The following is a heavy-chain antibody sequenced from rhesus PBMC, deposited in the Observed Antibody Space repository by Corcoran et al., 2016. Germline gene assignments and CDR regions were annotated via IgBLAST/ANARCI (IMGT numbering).Heavy chain of an antibody. CDR3: ARGESGNRFDV. V-gene: IGHV4S19*01. D-gene: IGHD2-39*01. Sequence: QVQLPESGPGLVKPSETLSLTCAVSGGSLSSSNWWSWLRQPPGKGLEWIGYISGSSVSTYYNPSRKSRVTISKDTSKNQFSLKLSSVTAADTVVYYCARGESGNRFDVWGPGVLVTVSS. CDR1: GGSLSSSNW. J-gene: IGHJ5-1*01. CDR2: ISGSSVST.